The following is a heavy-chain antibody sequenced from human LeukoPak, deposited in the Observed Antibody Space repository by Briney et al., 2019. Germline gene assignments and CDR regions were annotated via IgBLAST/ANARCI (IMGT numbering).Heavy chain of an antibody. D-gene: IGHD3-22*01. CDR1: GYTFTSYY. J-gene: IGHJ3*02. Sequence: GASVKVSCKASGYTFTSYYMHWVRQAPGQGLEWMGIINPSGGSTSYAQKFQGRVTMTRDMSTSTVYMELSSLRPEDTAVYYCARAARITMIVVANDAFDIWGQGTMVTVSS. V-gene: IGHV1-46*01. CDR3: ARAARITMIVVANDAFDI. CDR2: INPSGGST.